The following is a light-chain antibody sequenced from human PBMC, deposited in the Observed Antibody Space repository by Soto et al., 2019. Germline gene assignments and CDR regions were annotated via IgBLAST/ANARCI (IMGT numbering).Light chain of an antibody. Sequence: QSVLTQPRSVSGSPGQSVTISCTGTSSYVGGYNYVSWYQQHPGKAPKLMIYDVSKRPSGVPDRFSGSKSGNTASLTISGLQAEDEADYYCCSYAGSYTFVFGGGTKVTVL. CDR2: DVS. CDR3: CSYAGSYTFV. V-gene: IGLV2-11*01. J-gene: IGLJ2*01. CDR1: SSYVGGYNY.